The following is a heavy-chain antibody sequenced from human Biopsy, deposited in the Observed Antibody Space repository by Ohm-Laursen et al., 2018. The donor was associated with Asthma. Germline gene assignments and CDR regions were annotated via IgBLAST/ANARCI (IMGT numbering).Heavy chain of an antibody. J-gene: IGHJ3*01. CDR2: IYYSGET. D-gene: IGHD3-22*01. CDR3: ARDALHDNSAYIGDAFDF. Sequence: TLSLTCTVSGASITTSPSYWSWLRLLPGKGLEWIGCIYYSGETFFNPSLKNPLFMSLDSSKNQFSLKMASVTVADTAVYYCARDALHDNSAYIGDAFDFWGQGTMVTVPS. V-gene: IGHV4-31*01. CDR1: GASITTSPSY.